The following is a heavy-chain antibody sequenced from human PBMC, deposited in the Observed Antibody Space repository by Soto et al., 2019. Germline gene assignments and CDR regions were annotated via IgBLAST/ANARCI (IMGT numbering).Heavy chain of an antibody. Sequence: SETLSLTCTVSGGSISSYYWSWIRQPAGKGLEWIGRIYTSGSTNYNPSLKSRVTMSVDTSKNQFSLKLSSVTAADTAVYYCASVLAATSSYYYGMDVWGQGTTVTVSS. CDR3: ASVLAATSSYYYGMDV. D-gene: IGHD2-15*01. V-gene: IGHV4-4*07. J-gene: IGHJ6*02. CDR2: IYTSGST. CDR1: GGSISSYY.